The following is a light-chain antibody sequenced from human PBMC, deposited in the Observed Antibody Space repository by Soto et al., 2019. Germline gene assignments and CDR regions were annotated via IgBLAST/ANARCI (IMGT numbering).Light chain of an antibody. Sequence: DIQMTQSPTTLSASVGDRVTITCRASQSISSWLAWYPQKPGKAPKLLIYEASSSEIGVPPRFSGSGFGTEFTLTISSLQPVDFATYYCQHYKESSTFGQGTRLEIK. J-gene: IGKJ1*01. CDR2: EAS. CDR1: QSISSW. CDR3: QHYKESST. V-gene: IGKV1-5*03.